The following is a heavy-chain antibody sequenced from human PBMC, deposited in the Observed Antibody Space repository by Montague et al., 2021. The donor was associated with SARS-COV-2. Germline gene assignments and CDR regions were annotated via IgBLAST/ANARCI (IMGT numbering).Heavy chain of an antibody. V-gene: IGHV4-59*02. CDR2: IYDSGST. J-gene: IGHJ4*02. CDR3: ARENTVTTFVGLYYIDS. Sequence: SETLSLTCIVSGSSVRSYYWSWIRQPPGKGLEWIGYIYDSGSTNYNPSLKSRVTISVDTSKNQFSLKLSSVTAADTAVYYCARENTVTTFVGLYYIDSWGQGTLVTVSA. D-gene: IGHD4-17*01. CDR1: GSSVRSYY.